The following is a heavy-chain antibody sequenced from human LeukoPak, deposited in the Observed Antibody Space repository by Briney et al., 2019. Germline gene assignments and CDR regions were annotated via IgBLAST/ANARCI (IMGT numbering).Heavy chain of an antibody. D-gene: IGHD2-2*01. CDR1: GGSISSYY. Sequence: SETLSLTCTVSGGSISSYYWSWIRQPPGKGLEWIGYIYTGGSTNYNPSLKSRVTISVDTSKNQFSLKLSSVTAADTAVYYCARPIRYCSSTSCIPDAFDIWGQGTMVTVSS. CDR2: IYTGGST. V-gene: IGHV4-4*09. CDR3: ARPIRYCSSTSCIPDAFDI. J-gene: IGHJ3*02.